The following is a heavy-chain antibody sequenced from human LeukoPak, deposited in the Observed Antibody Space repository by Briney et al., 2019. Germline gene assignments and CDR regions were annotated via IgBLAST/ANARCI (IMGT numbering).Heavy chain of an antibody. J-gene: IGHJ5*02. CDR1: GGTFSSYA. CDR3: ARGRLVRGVIILGWFDP. D-gene: IGHD3-10*01. CDR2: INPNSGGT. Sequence: ASVKVSCKASGGTFSSYAISWVRQAPGQGLEWMGWINPNSGGTNYAQKFQGRVTMTRDTSISTAYMELSRLRSDDTAVYYCARGRLVRGVIILGWFDPWGQGTLVTVSS. V-gene: IGHV1-2*02.